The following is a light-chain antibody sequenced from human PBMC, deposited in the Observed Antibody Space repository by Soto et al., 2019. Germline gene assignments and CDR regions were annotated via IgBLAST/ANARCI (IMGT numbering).Light chain of an antibody. Sequence: QPVLTQSPSASASLGASVKLTCTLSSGHSNYAIAWHQQQPEKGPRFLMKLNSDGSHSKGDGIPDRFSGSSSGAERYLTISTLQSEEEADYYCQTWVTGIHIFGGGTKLTVL. CDR2: LNSDGSH. J-gene: IGLJ2*01. V-gene: IGLV4-69*01. CDR1: SGHSNYA. CDR3: QTWVTGIHI.